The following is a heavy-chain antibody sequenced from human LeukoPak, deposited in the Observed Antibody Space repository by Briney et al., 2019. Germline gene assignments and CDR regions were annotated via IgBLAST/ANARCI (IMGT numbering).Heavy chain of an antibody. CDR3: VRADYNGGNPGSFDI. D-gene: IGHD2-8*01. J-gene: IGHJ3*02. V-gene: IGHV4-39*07. CDR2: IYYTGIS. CDR1: GASITIGAESYH. Sequence: PSATLSLTCTVSGASITIGAESYHWGWLRQPPGKGLEWIGTIYYTGISYYNPSLESRVTSSLDTSKNQFSLTLNSVTAADTAVYYCVRADYNGGNPGSFDIWGRGTMVTVSS.